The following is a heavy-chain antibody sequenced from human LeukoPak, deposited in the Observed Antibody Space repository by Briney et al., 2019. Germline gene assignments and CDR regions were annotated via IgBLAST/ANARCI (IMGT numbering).Heavy chain of an antibody. D-gene: IGHD5-12*01. CDR1: GFTFDDCA. CDR3: AKLNEESGYDY. J-gene: IGHJ4*02. Sequence: GGSLRLSCAASGFTFDDCAMHWVRQAPGKGLEWVSGITWNGGSIVYADSVKGRFTISRDNARNSLYLQMNSLRAEDTALYYCAKLNEESGYDYWGQGTLVTVSS. CDR2: ITWNGGSI. V-gene: IGHV3-9*01.